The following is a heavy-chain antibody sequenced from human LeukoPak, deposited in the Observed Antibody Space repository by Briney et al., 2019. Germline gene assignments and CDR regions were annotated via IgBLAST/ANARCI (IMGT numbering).Heavy chain of an antibody. CDR3: ARGSVFGFWSGYYIIGDYYYYYYMDV. D-gene: IGHD3-3*01. V-gene: IGHV1-18*01. CDR1: GYTFTSYG. J-gene: IGHJ6*03. Sequence: ASVKVSCKASGYTFTSYGISWVRQAPGQGLEWMGWISAYNGNTNYAQKLQGRVTMTTDTSTSTAYMELRSLRSDDTAVYYCARGSVFGFWSGYYIIGDYYYYYYMDVWGKGTTVTVSS. CDR2: ISAYNGNT.